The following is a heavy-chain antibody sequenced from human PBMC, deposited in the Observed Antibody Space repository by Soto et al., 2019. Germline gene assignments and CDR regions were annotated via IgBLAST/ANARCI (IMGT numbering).Heavy chain of an antibody. D-gene: IGHD6-13*01. V-gene: IGHV5-10-1*01. Sequence: GASLKISCKGSGYSFTSYWISWVRQMTGKGLEWMGRIDPSDSYTNYSPSFQGHVTISADKSISTAYLQWSSLKASDTAMYYCARRTFSSSAGYYYYGMDVWGQGTTVTVSS. J-gene: IGHJ6*02. CDR3: ARRTFSSSAGYYYYGMDV. CDR1: GYSFTSYW. CDR2: IDPSDSYT.